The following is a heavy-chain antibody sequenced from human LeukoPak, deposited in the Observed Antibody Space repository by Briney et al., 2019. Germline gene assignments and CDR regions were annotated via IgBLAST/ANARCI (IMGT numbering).Heavy chain of an antibody. CDR1: GFTFSGFV. CDR2: ISGSGGST. D-gene: IGHD2-2*01. V-gene: IGHV3-23*01. J-gene: IGHJ3*01. CDR3: AKNHEHGRYAGFDF. Sequence: GGSLRLSCAASGFTFSGFVISWVRQAPGKGPQWVADISGSGGSTYYADSVKGRFSVSRDNSKNMVYLELNSLRAEDTALYYCAKNHEHGRYAGFDFWAEGALVAVSS.